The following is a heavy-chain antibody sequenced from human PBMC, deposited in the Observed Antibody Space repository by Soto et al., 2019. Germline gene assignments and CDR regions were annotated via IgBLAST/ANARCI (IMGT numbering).Heavy chain of an antibody. CDR1: GFTFSSYA. D-gene: IGHD6-6*01. CDR2: ISYDGSNK. Sequence: SGGSLRLSCAASGFTFSSYAMHWVRQAPGKGLEWVAVISYDGSNKYYADSVKGRFTISRDNSKNTLYLQMNSLRAEDTAVYYCARDRELSIAARPPDYWGQGTLVTVSS. J-gene: IGHJ4*02. V-gene: IGHV3-30-3*01. CDR3: ARDRELSIAARPPDY.